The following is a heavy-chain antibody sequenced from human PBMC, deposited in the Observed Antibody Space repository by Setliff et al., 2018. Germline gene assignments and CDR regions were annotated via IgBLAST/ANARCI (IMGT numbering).Heavy chain of an antibody. CDR1: GGTFSSYG. V-gene: IGHV1-69*05. CDR3: ATLSYGSGSRSDY. D-gene: IGHD3-10*01. J-gene: IGHJ4*02. Sequence: SVKVSCKASGGTFSSYGIAWVRQAPGQGLEWMGGIMAIFGPANYAQMFQGRVTITTDESTSTSYMERSSLRSEDTALYYCATLSYGSGSRSDYWGQGTLVTVSS. CDR2: IMAIFGPA.